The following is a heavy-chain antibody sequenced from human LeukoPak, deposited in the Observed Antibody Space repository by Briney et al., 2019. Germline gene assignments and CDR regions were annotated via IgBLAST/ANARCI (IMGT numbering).Heavy chain of an antibody. V-gene: IGHV3-48*01. CDR3: ARDSGGYGLDYFDY. D-gene: IGHD5-18*01. Sequence: PGGSLRLSCAASGFTFSSYSMNWVRQAPGKGLEWVSYISSSSSTIYYADSVKGRFTISRDNAKNSLYLQMKSLRAEDTAVYYCARDSGGYGLDYFDYWGQGTLVTVSS. CDR1: GFTFSSYS. CDR2: ISSSSSTI. J-gene: IGHJ4*02.